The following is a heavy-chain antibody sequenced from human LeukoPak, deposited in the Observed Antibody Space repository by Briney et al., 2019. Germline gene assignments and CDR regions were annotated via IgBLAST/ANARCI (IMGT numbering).Heavy chain of an antibody. CDR1: GDSVSSNSAA. J-gene: IGHJ6*02. Sequence: SQTLSLTCAISGDSVSSNSAAWNWIRQSPSRGLEWLGRTYYRSKWYNDYAVSVKSRITINPDTSKNQSSLQLNSVTPEDTAVYYCARATSSSWDLYYYGMDVWGQGTTVTVSS. V-gene: IGHV6-1*01. CDR3: ARATSSSWDLYYYGMDV. CDR2: TYYRSKWYN. D-gene: IGHD6-13*01.